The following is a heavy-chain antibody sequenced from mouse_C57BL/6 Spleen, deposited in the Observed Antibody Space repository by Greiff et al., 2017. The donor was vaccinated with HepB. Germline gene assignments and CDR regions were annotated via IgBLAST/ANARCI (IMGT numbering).Heavy chain of an antibody. Sequence: VQLQQSGPELVKPGASVKISCKASGYAFSSSWMNWVKQRPGKGLEWIGRIYPGDGDTNYNGKFKGKATLTADKSSSTAYMQLSSLTSEDSAVYFCARLGDSTERSGFDYWGQGTTLTVSS. D-gene: IGHD2-13*01. V-gene: IGHV1-82*01. CDR3: ARLGDSTERSGFDY. CDR2: IYPGDGDT. CDR1: GYAFSSSW. J-gene: IGHJ2*01.